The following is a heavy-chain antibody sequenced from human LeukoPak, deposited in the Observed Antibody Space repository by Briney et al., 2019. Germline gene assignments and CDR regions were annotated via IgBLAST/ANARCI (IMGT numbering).Heavy chain of an antibody. CDR2: ISYDGSNK. D-gene: IGHD6-6*01. CDR3: ASVGAARPPYFDY. V-gene: IGHV3-30-3*01. CDR1: GFTFSSYA. J-gene: IGHJ4*02. Sequence: GRSLRLSCAASGFTFSSYAMHWVRQAPGKGLEWVAVISYDGSNKYYADSVKGRFTISRDNSKNTLYLQMNSLRAEDTAVYYCASVGAARPPYFDYWGQGTLVTVSS.